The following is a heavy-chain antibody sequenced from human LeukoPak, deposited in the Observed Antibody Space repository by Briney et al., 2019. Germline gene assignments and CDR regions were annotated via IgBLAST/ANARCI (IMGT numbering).Heavy chain of an antibody. Sequence: GGSLRLSCAASGFTFSSYAMHWVRQAPGKGLEWVSAISGSGGSTYYADSVKGRFTISRDNSKNTLYLQMNSLRAEDTAVYYCAKGRGYYDSFDYWGQGTLVTVSS. CDR1: GFTFSSYA. CDR3: AKGRGYYDSFDY. J-gene: IGHJ4*02. CDR2: ISGSGGST. D-gene: IGHD3-22*01. V-gene: IGHV3-23*01.